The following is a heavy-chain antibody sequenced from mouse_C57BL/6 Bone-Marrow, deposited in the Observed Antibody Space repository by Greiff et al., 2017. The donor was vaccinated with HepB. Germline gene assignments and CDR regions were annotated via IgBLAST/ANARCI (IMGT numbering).Heavy chain of an antibody. CDR3: ARGCYYGSSYDYYAMDY. CDR1: GYTFTSYW. D-gene: IGHD1-1*01. Sequence: QVQLQQPGAELVRPGTSVKLSCKASGYTFTSYWMHWVKQRPGQGLEWIGVIDPSDSYTNYNQKFKGKATLTVDTSSSTAYMQLSSLTSEDSAVYYCARGCYYGSSYDYYAMDYWGQGTSVTVSS. J-gene: IGHJ4*01. CDR2: IDPSDSYT. V-gene: IGHV1-59*01.